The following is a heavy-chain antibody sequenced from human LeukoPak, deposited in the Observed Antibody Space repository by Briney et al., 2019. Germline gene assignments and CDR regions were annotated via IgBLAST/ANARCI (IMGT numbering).Heavy chain of an antibody. Sequence: SETLSFTCTVSGGSISSYYWSWIRQPAGKGLEWIGRIYISGSTNYNPSLKSRVTISVDTSKNQFSLKLSSVTAADTAVYYCARSGRITIFGVVIPTWFDPWGQGTLVTVSS. CDR3: ARSGRITIFGVVIPTWFDP. CDR1: GGSISSYY. D-gene: IGHD3-3*01. V-gene: IGHV4-4*07. CDR2: IYISGST. J-gene: IGHJ5*02.